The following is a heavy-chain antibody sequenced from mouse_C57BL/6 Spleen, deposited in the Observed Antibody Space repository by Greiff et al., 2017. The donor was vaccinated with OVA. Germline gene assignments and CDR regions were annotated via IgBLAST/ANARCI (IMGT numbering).Heavy chain of an antibody. J-gene: IGHJ3*01. CDR1: GFTFSSYA. CDR3: ARGYGNSAWFAY. V-gene: IGHV5-4*03. D-gene: IGHD2-1*01. CDR2: ISDGGSYT. Sequence: EVMLVESGGGLVKPGGSLKLSCAASGFTFSSYAMSWVRQTPEKRLEWVATISDGGSYTYYPDNVKGRFTISRDNAKNNLYLQMSHLKSEDTAMYYCARGYGNSAWFAYWGQGTLVTVSA.